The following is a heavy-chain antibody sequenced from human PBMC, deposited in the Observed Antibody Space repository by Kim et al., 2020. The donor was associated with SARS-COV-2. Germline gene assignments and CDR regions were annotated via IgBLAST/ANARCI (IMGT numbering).Heavy chain of an antibody. J-gene: IGHJ6*01. D-gene: IGHD6-6*01. CDR2: ICYSGST. V-gene: IGHV4-39*01. CDR3: SRLEAAISSYYYGMDV. CDR1: GASISSSRYY. Sequence: SETLSLTCTVSGASISSSRYYWGWFRQPPGKGLEWIGSICYSGSTYYNPSLKTRLTISVDTSKNQFSLKLTSVTAADTAVYYCSRLEAAISSYYYGMDV.